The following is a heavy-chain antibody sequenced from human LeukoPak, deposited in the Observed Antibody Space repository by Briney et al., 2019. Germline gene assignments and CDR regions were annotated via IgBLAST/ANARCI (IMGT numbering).Heavy chain of an antibody. V-gene: IGHV3-74*01. D-gene: IGHD6-13*01. J-gene: IGHJ6*02. CDR1: GFTFSSYW. CDR2: INSDGSST. Sequence: GGSLRLSCAASGFTFSSYWMPWVRQPPGKGLVWVSRINSDGSSTSYADSVKGRFTISRDNAKNTLYLQMNSLRAEDTAVYYCAREYSSSWYYYYGMDVWGQGTTVTVSS. CDR3: AREYSSSWYYYYGMDV.